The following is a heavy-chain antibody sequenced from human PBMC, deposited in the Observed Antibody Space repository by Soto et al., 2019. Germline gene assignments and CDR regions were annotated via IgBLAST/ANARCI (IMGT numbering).Heavy chain of an antibody. D-gene: IGHD3-9*01. CDR2: ISGSGDTT. CDR1: GFTFNIYD. V-gene: IGHV3-23*01. CDR3: SKVTSKIFQY. Sequence: GGSLRLSCAASGFTFNIYDMTWVRQAPGKGLEWVSIISGSGDTTHYADSVKGRFTISRDNSKNTVDLQMNSLRAEDTAVYYCSKVTSKIFQYWGQGTLVTVSS. J-gene: IGHJ4*02.